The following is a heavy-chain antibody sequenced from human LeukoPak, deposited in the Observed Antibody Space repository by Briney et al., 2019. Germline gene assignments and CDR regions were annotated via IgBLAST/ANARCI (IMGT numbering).Heavy chain of an antibody. CDR2: ISGGGGST. V-gene: IGHV3-23*01. Sequence: GGSLRLSCAASGFTFSSYAMSWVRQAPGKGLEWVSAISGGGGSTYYADSVKGRFTISGDNSKNTLYLQMNSLRAEDTAVYYCAKYSGCSNAYFDYWGQGTLVTVSS. D-gene: IGHD2-2*01. J-gene: IGHJ4*02. CDR3: AKYSGCSNAYFDY. CDR1: GFTFSSYA.